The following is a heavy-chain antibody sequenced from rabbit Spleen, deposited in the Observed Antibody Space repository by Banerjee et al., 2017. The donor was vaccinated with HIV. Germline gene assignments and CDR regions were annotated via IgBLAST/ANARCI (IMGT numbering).Heavy chain of an antibody. Sequence: QSLEESGGDLVKPGASLTLTCAASGFSFSSGYYMCWVRQAPGKGLEWIACIYAGNTVSTWYASWAKGRFTISKTSSTTVTLQMTSLTAADTATYFCARDLVAVIGWNFNLWGQGTLVTVS. D-gene: IGHD1-1*01. V-gene: IGHV1S40*01. J-gene: IGHJ4*01. CDR3: ARDLVAVIGWNFNL. CDR2: IYAGNTVST. CDR1: GFSFSSGYY.